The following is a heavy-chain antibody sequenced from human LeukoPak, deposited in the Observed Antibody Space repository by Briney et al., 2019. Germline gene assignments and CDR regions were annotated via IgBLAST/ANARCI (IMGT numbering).Heavy chain of an antibody. Sequence: SETLSLTCTVSGDSISNTNYYWGWIRQPPGKGLEWIGSFCCSGNTYYNPSLKSRVTISVDASKNQFSLKLSSVTAADTAVYYCARRQDIVVVPAGMPYDFDYWGQGTLVTVSS. J-gene: IGHJ4*02. D-gene: IGHD2-2*01. CDR3: ARRQDIVVVPAGMPYDFDY. CDR1: GDSISNTNYY. CDR2: FCCSGNT. V-gene: IGHV4-39*01.